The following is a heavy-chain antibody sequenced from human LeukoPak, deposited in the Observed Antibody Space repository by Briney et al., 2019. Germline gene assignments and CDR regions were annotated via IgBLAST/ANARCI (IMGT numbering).Heavy chain of an antibody. J-gene: IGHJ3*02. V-gene: IGHV4-59*08. CDR2: IYYSGST. D-gene: IGHD5-12*01. Sequence: SETLSLTCTVSGGSISSYYWSWIRQPPGKGLEWIGYIYYSGSTNYNPSLKSRVTISVDTSKNQFSLKLSSVTAADTAIYYCARHLHIVASILTNAFDIWGQGTMVTVSS. CDR3: ARHLHIVASILTNAFDI. CDR1: GGSISSYY.